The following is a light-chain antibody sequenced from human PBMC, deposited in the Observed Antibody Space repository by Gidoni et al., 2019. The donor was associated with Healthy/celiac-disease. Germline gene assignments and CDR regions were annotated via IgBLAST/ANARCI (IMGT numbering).Light chain of an antibody. V-gene: IGKV3-11*01. CDR2: DAS. J-gene: IGKJ4*02. CDR3: QQRSNWPPDT. Sequence: EIVLTQSPATLSLSPGERATLSCRASQSVSSYLACSQQKPGQAPRLLIYDASNRATGIPARFSGSGSGTDFTLTISSLEPEDFAVYYCQQRSNWPPDTFGGGTKVEIK. CDR1: QSVSSY.